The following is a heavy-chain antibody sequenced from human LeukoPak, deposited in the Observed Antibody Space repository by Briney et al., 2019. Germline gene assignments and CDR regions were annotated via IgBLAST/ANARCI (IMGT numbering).Heavy chain of an antibody. V-gene: IGHV3-53*01. CDR3: AREGRSTYDFWSGYSHYYYYYMDF. D-gene: IGHD3-3*01. J-gene: IGHJ6*03. Sequence: PGGSLRLSCAASGFTVSSNYMSWVRQAPGKGLEWVSVIYSGGSTYYADSVKGRFTISRDNSKNTLYLQMNSLRAEDTAVYYCAREGRSTYDFWSGYSHYYYYYMDFWGRGTTVTVSS. CDR2: IYSGGST. CDR1: GFTVSSNY.